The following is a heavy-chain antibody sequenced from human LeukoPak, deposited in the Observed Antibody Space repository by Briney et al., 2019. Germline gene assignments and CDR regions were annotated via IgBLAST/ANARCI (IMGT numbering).Heavy chain of an antibody. J-gene: IGHJ5*02. CDR2: INPNSGAT. V-gene: IGHV1-2*02. CDR3: ARDRAESQWLLHYWFDP. Sequence: GGSVKVSCKASGYTFIDYYIHWVRQAPGQGLVWMRWINPNSGATNYTQKVQGRVTMIRDTSISTAYRELSRLKSDDTGVYYCARDRAESQWLLHYWFDPWGQGTLVTVSS. D-gene: IGHD6-19*01. CDR1: GYTFIDYY.